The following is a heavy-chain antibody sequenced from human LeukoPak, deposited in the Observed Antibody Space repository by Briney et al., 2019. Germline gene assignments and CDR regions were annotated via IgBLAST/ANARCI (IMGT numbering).Heavy chain of an antibody. CDR2: IIPIFGTA. CDR1: GGTFSSYA. Sequence: SVKVSCKASGGTFSSYAISWVRQAPGQGLEWMGRIIPIFGTANYAQKFQGRVTITTDESTSTAYMELCSLRSEDTAVYYCARHGYSSNLFDYWGQGTLVTVSS. V-gene: IGHV1-69*05. D-gene: IGHD6-13*01. CDR3: ARHGYSSNLFDY. J-gene: IGHJ4*02.